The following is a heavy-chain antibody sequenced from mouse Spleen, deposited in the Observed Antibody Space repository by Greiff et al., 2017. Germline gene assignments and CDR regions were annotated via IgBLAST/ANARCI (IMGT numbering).Heavy chain of an antibody. CDR2: IHPNSGNT. CDR3: ARGGTTAYFDY. CDR1: GYTFTSSW. Sequence: QVQLQQPGAELVRPGVSVKLSCKASGYTFTSSWMHWAKQRPGQGLEWIGEIHPNSGNTNYNEKFKGKATLTVDTSSSTAYVDLSSLTSEDSAVYYCARGGTTAYFDYWGQGTTLTVSS. V-gene: IGHV1S130*01. D-gene: IGHD1-2*01. J-gene: IGHJ2*01.